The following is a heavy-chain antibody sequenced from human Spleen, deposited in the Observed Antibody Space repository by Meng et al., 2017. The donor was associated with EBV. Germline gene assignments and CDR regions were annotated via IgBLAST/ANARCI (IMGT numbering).Heavy chain of an antibody. CDR2: ISAHAGNT. Sequence: QVQRVQSGAEVMKPGASGKVPCKASGYTFTSYGISWVRQAPGQGLEWMGWISAHAGNTHYAQKFQGRVTMTRDTSTSTVYMELTSLRSEDTAVYYCSRGRRLGTATSGVPFDYWGQGTLVTVSS. J-gene: IGHJ4*02. D-gene: IGHD2-8*01. V-gene: IGHV1-18*01. CDR3: SRGRRLGTATSGVPFDY. CDR1: GYTFTSYG.